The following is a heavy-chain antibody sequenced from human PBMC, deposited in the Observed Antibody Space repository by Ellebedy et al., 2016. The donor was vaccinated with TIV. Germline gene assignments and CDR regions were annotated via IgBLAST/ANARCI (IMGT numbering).Heavy chain of an antibody. V-gene: IGHV1-46*01. CDR1: GYIFTIYH. J-gene: IGHJ6*02. CDR3: ARKGYGMDV. Sequence: ASVKVSXXASGYIFTIYHIHWVRQAPGQGLEWMGIINSDGGSTNYAEKFQGRVTMTRDTSRSTVYMELSRLKSEDTAVYYCARKGYGMDVWGQGTTVTVSS. CDR2: INSDGGST.